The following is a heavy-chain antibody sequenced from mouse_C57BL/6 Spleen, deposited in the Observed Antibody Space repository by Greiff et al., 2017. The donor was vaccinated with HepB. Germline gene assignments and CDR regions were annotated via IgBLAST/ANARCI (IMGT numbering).Heavy chain of an antibody. J-gene: IGHJ2*01. V-gene: IGHV1-81*01. CDR2: IYPRSGNT. Sequence: QVHVKQSGAELARPGASVKLSCKASGYTFTSYGISWVKQRTGQGLEWIGEIYPRSGNTYYNEKFKGKATLTADKSSSTAYMELRSLTSEDSAVYFCARGGGYYGSSLYYFDYWGQGTTLTVSS. CDR1: GYTFTSYG. CDR3: ARGGGYYGSSLYYFDY. D-gene: IGHD1-1*01.